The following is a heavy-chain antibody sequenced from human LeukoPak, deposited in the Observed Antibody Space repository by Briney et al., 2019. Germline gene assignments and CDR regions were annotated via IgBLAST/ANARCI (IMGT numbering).Heavy chain of an antibody. CDR3: AKDSAPAYDSSGWYYFDY. V-gene: IGHV3-9*01. CDR1: GFTFSSYW. D-gene: IGHD3-22*01. J-gene: IGHJ4*02. CDR2: ISWNSGSI. Sequence: GGSLRLSCAASGFTFSSYWMSWVRQAPGKGLEWVSGISWNSGSIGYADSVKGRFTISRDNAKNSLYLQMNSLRAEDTALYYCAKDSAPAYDSSGWYYFDYWGQGTLVTVSS.